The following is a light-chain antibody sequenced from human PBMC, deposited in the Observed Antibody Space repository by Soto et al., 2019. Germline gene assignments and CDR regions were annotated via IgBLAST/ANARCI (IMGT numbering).Light chain of an antibody. CDR1: SSDVGAYNY. CDR3: CSYASGYTLYV. CDR2: EVS. J-gene: IGLJ1*01. Sequence: QSVLTQPASVSGSPGQSITISCTGTSSDVGAYNYVSWYQHHPGKAPKLIISEVSNRPSGVPDRFSGSKSGNTASLTISGLQAEDEADYYCCSYASGYTLYVFGTGTKVT. V-gene: IGLV2-14*01.